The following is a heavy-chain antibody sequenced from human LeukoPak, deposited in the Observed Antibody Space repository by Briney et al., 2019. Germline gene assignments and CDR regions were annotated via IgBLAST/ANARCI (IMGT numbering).Heavy chain of an antibody. CDR2: IYSSGTT. CDR1: GGSISSGAYY. CDR3: AREPAGLWYFDL. Sequence: SETLSLTCTVPGGSISSGAYYWSWIRQHPGKGLEWMGYIYSSGTTYYNPSLKSRVTLSVDTSKTQFSLNLTSVTAADTAVYYCAREPAGLWYFDLWGRGTLVTVSS. J-gene: IGHJ2*01. V-gene: IGHV4-31*03.